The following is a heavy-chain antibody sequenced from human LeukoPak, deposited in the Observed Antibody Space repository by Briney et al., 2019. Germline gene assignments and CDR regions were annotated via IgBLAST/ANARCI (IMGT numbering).Heavy chain of an antibody. CDR2: ISGSGGST. D-gene: IGHD6-13*01. CDR1: GASINSYY. V-gene: IGHV3-23*01. CDR3: AKYPEVAYSSSWYGF. J-gene: IGHJ4*02. Sequence: ETLSLTCTVSGASINSYYWSWIRQPPGKGLEWVSAISGSGGSTYYADSVKGRFTISRDNSKNTLYLQMNSLRAEDTAVYYCAKYPEVAYSSSWYGFWGQGTLVTVSS.